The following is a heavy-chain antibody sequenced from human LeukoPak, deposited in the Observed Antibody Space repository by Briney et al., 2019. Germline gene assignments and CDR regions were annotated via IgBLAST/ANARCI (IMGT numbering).Heavy chain of an antibody. CDR3: VRCIYSGWHAWEY. Sequence: GGSLRLSCAASGFTFSNYVMHWVRQAPGKGLEYVSAISSNGDNTYYADSVKGRFTISRDNSKNTLYLQMGSLRADDMAVYYCVRCIYSGWHAWEYWGQGTLVTVSS. CDR2: ISSNGDNT. V-gene: IGHV3-64*02. CDR1: GFTFSNYV. D-gene: IGHD6-19*01. J-gene: IGHJ4*02.